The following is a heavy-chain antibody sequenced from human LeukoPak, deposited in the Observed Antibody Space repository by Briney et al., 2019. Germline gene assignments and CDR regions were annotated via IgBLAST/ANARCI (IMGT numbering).Heavy chain of an antibody. CDR1: GGSIRSGSYY. J-gene: IGHJ3*02. Sequence: SETLSLTCTVSGGSIRSGSYYWNWIRQPAGKGLEWIGRVDTSGSTNYNPSLESRVAISVDTSKNQFSLKLSSVTAADTAVYYCARHSVVRVRGSAFDIWGQGTMVTVPS. V-gene: IGHV4-61*02. CDR3: ARHSVVRVRGSAFDI. D-gene: IGHD1-26*01. CDR2: VDTSGST.